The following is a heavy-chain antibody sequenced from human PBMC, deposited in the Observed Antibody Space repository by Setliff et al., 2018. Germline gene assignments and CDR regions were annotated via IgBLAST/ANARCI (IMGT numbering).Heavy chain of an antibody. J-gene: IGHJ4*02. D-gene: IGHD3-16*01. CDR2: IYTSGST. CDR3: ARDGGEY. Sequence: SETLSLTCTVSGGSISSGSYYWSWIRQPAGKGMEWIGRIYTSGSTNYNPSIKRRVTISVDTSKNQFSLKLSSVTAADTAVYYCARDGGEYWGQGTLVTVS. V-gene: IGHV4-61*02. CDR1: GGSISSGSYY.